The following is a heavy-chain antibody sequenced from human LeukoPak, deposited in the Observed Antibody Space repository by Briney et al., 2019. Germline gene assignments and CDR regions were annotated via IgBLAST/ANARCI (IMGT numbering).Heavy chain of an antibody. CDR3: ARGGGSSWYWRSDY. CDR2: IIPILGIA. V-gene: IGHV1-69*04. J-gene: IGHJ4*02. D-gene: IGHD6-13*01. CDR1: GGTFSSYA. Sequence: ASVKVSCKASGGTFSSYAISWVRQAPGQGLEWMGRIIPILGIANYAQKFQGRVTITADKSTSTAYMELSSLRSEDTAVYYCARGGGSSWYWRSDYWGQGTLVTVSS.